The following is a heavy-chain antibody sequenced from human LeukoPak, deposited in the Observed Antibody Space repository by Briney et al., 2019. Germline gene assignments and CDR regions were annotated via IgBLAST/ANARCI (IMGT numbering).Heavy chain of an antibody. CDR2: IYTSGRT. D-gene: IGHD3-16*01. J-gene: IGHJ3*02. Sequence: SETLSLTCTLSGGSISSYYWSWIRQPAGKGLEWIGRIYTSGRTTFNTSRRSRVTMPVGTSKNQFSRKLSSVTAADTAVYYCARSHPGWGDAFDIWGQGTMVTVSS. CDR3: ARSHPGWGDAFDI. CDR1: GGSISSYY. V-gene: IGHV4-4*07.